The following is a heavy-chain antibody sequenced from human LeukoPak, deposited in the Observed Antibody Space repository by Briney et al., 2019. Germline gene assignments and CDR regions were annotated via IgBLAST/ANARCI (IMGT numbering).Heavy chain of an antibody. Sequence: ASETLSLTCTVSGGSISGYYWNWIRQPPGKGLEWIGYVYYTGSTSCDPSLRSRVTISVDMSNNQFSLKLNSVTAADTAVYYCARVPYYHDSSGYYYGYFDYWGQGALVTVSS. CDR2: VYYTGST. J-gene: IGHJ4*02. CDR1: GGSISGYY. D-gene: IGHD3-22*01. CDR3: ARVPYYHDSSGYYYGYFDY. V-gene: IGHV4-59*01.